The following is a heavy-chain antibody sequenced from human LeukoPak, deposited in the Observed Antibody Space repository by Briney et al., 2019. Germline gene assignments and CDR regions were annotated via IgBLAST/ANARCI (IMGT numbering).Heavy chain of an antibody. CDR1: GFTLRDYA. CDR2: ISGSGGGT. Sequence: GGSLRLSCAASGFTLRDYAMHWVRKAPGKGLEWVSAISGSGGGTYYADSVKGRFTISRDNSKNTLYLQMNSLRAEDTAVYYCAKHRAGSYFDYWGQGTLVTVSS. CDR3: AKHRAGSYFDY. J-gene: IGHJ4*02. D-gene: IGHD3-10*01. V-gene: IGHV3-23*01.